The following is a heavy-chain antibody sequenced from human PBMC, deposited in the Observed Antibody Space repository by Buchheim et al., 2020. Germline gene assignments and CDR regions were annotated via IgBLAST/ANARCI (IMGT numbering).Heavy chain of an antibody. J-gene: IGHJ5*02. V-gene: IGHV3-74*01. CDR2: INSDGSST. Sequence: EVQLVESGGGLVQPGGSLRLSCAASGFTFSSYWMHWVRQVPGKGLVWVSRINSDGSSTSYADSVKGRFTISRDNAKNTLYLQMNSLRAEDTAVYYCARDCRSSSGWYFPDWFDPWGQGTL. CDR1: GFTFSSYW. D-gene: IGHD6-19*01. CDR3: ARDCRSSSGWYFPDWFDP.